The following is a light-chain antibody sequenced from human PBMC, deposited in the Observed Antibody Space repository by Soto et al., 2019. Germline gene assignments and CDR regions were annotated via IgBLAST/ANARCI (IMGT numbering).Light chain of an antibody. V-gene: IGKV1-5*03. Sequence: DIQMTQSPSTLSASVGDRVTITCRASQSISSWLAWYQQKPGKAPKLLIYVASLLKSGVPSRFSGSGSGTEFLTIISRLPDDDLANFCRQYPKHSSTFGQGTKVDI. CDR2: VAS. CDR1: QSISSW. CDR3: RQYPKHSST. J-gene: IGKJ1*01.